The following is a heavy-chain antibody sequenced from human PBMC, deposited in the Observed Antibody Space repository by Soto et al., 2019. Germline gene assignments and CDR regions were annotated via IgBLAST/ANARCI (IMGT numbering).Heavy chain of an antibody. D-gene: IGHD3-10*01. CDR1: GFTFSSYA. Sequence: GGSLRLSCAASGFTFSSYAMSWVRQAPGKGLEWVSAISGSGGSTYYADSVKGRFTISRDNSKNTLYLQMNSLRAEDTAVYYCANAYSVYPFGFGELFDHYGMEVWGQGTTVTVSS. J-gene: IGHJ6*02. CDR2: ISGSGGST. CDR3: ANAYSVYPFGFGELFDHYGMEV. V-gene: IGHV3-23*01.